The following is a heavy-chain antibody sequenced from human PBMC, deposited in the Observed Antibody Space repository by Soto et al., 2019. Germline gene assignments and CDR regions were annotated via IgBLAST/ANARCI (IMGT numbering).Heavy chain of an antibody. CDR2: ISGSGGST. Sequence: GGSLRLSCAASGFTFSSYAMSWVRQAPGKGLEWVSAISGSGGSTYYANSVKGRFTISRDNSKNTLYLQMNSLRAEDTAVYYCARNHARSDPTDVGAFDIWGQGTMVTVSS. CDR1: GFTFSSYA. J-gene: IGHJ3*02. V-gene: IGHV3-23*01. CDR3: ARNHARSDPTDVGAFDI.